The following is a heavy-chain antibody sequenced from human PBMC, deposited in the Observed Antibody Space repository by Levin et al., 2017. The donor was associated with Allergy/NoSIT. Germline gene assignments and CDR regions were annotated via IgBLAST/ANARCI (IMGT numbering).Heavy chain of an antibody. CDR3: ARSDSFYDVLTGYGTLGY. Sequence: ASVKVSCKASGYTFRSYGISWVRQAPGQGLEWMGWIGIYSGNTNYAQNFQGRVTMTTDTSTSTAYMELRGLRSDDTAVYYCARSDSFYDVLTGYGTLGYWGQGTLVTVSS. CDR1: GYTFRSYG. CDR2: IGIYSGNT. J-gene: IGHJ4*02. D-gene: IGHD3-9*01. V-gene: IGHV1-18*01.